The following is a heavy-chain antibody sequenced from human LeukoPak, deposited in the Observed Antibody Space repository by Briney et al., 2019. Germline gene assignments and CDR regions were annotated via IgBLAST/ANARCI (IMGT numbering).Heavy chain of an antibody. CDR1: VLKYRVYY. CDR2: ITMSGRVI. Sequence: RGRCLSLSCAASVLKYRVYYMSCTRHAPKKGLEWISYITMSGRVIQYTSSVKGRFTTSRDNPRHTLYRQMNSLRADDTAVYYCARGGWSRGWFDPWGQGTLVTVSS. J-gene: IGHJ5*02. V-gene: IGHV3-11*01. D-gene: IGHD6-19*01. CDR3: ARGGWSRGWFDP.